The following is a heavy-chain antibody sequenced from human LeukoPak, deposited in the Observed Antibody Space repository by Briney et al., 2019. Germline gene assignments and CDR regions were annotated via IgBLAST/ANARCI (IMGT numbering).Heavy chain of an antibody. CDR3: ALNLWFGELTDFDY. D-gene: IGHD3-10*01. J-gene: IGHJ4*02. V-gene: IGHV1-69*01. Sequence: GIIPIFGTANYAQKFQGRVTITADESTGTAYMELSSLRSEDTAVYYCALNLWFGELTDFDYWGQGTLVTVSS. CDR2: IIPIFGTA.